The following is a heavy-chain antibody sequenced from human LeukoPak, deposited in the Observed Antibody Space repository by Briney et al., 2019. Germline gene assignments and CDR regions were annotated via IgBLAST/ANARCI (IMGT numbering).Heavy chain of an antibody. D-gene: IGHD3-22*01. Sequence: PSETLSLTCTVSGGSISSGDYYWSWIRQPPGKGLEWIGYIYYSGSTYYNPSLKSRVTISVDTSKNQFSLKLSSVTAADTAVYYCARERSSGYYLRYFDLWGRGTLVTVSS. CDR2: IYYSGST. CDR1: GGSISSGDYY. V-gene: IGHV4-30-4*01. CDR3: ARERSSGYYLRYFDL. J-gene: IGHJ2*01.